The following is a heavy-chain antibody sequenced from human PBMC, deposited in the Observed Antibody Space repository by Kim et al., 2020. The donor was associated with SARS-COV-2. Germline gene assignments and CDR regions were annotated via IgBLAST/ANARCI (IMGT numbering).Heavy chain of an antibody. V-gene: IGHV3-30*04. D-gene: IGHD2-15*01. CDR1: GFTFSSYA. Sequence: GGSLRLSCAASGFTFSSYAMHWVRQAPGKGLEWVALISNDGSNKYYADSVKGRFTISRDNSKNTLYLQMNSLRAEDTAVYYCARAVGRLMDVWCQGTTV. J-gene: IGHJ6*02. CDR2: ISNDGSNK. CDR3: ARAVGRLMDV.